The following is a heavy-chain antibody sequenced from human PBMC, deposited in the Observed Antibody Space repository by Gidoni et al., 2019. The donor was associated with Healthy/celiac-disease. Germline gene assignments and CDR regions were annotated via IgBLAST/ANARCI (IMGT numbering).Heavy chain of an antibody. CDR3: ARDEWGDSSGYAY. Sequence: QVQLQESGPGLVKPSETLSLTCAVSGYSISSGYYWGWIRQPPGKGLEWIGSIYHSGSTYYNPSLKSRVTISVDTSKNQFSLKLSSVTAADTAVYYCARDEWGDSSGYAYWGQGTLVTVSS. D-gene: IGHD3-22*01. V-gene: IGHV4-38-2*02. CDR1: GYSISSGYY. CDR2: IYHSGST. J-gene: IGHJ4*02.